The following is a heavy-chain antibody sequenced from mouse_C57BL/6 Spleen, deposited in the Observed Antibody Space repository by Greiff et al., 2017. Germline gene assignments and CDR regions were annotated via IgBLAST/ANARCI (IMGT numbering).Heavy chain of an antibody. D-gene: IGHD2-1*01. Sequence: EVQLQQSGPELVKPGASVKISCKASGYTFTDYYMNWVKQSHGKSLEWIGDINPNNGGTSYNQKFKGKATLTVDKSSSTAYMELRSLTSEDSAVYYCARGRNYYPDYWGQGTTLTVSS. CDR3: ARGRNYYPDY. CDR1: GYTFTDYY. V-gene: IGHV1-26*01. J-gene: IGHJ2*01. CDR2: INPNNGGT.